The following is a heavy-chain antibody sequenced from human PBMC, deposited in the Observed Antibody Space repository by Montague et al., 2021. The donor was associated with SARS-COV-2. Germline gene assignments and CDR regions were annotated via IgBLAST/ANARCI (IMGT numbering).Heavy chain of an antibody. V-gene: IGHV3-13*01. D-gene: IGHD6-6*01. J-gene: IGHJ6*02. CDR3: ARAPPYSSASWGYYGMDV. Sequence: SLRLSYAASGFILSTYDMHWVRQATGKGLEWVSAIGTRGDTYYPGSVKGRFTMSRENAENSLYLQMTSLRAGDTAVYYCARAPPYSSASWGYYGMDVWGQGTTVTVSS. CDR2: IGTRGDT. CDR1: GFILSTYD.